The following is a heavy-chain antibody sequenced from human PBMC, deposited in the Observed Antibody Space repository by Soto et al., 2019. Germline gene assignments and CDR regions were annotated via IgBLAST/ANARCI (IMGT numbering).Heavy chain of an antibody. CDR2: ISAYNGNT. CDR3: ARDGSSSYYYDSSALGNFDY. D-gene: IGHD3-22*01. Sequence: ASVKVSCKASGYTFTSYGISWVRQPPGQGLEWMGWISAYNGNTNYAQKLQGRVTMTTDTSTSTAYMELRSLRSDDTDVYYCARDGSSSYYYDSSALGNFDYWGQGTLGTVSS. V-gene: IGHV1-18*01. CDR1: GYTFTSYG. J-gene: IGHJ4*02.